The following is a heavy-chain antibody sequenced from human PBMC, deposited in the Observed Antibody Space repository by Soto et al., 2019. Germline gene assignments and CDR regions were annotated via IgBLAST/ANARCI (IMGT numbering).Heavy chain of an antibody. D-gene: IGHD2-15*01. CDR3: ASEDCRNTNCLKGFLY. Sequence: ASVKVSCKTSGYTFTDYYMHWVRQAPGQGFEWVGGINPKSGGPKYVPKFQGRVTVTRDTSTSTAYMELNRLTSDDTAVYYCASEDCRNTNCLKGFLYWGQGTMVTVFS. J-gene: IGHJ4*02. CDR1: GYTFTDYY. CDR2: INPKSGGP. V-gene: IGHV1-2*02.